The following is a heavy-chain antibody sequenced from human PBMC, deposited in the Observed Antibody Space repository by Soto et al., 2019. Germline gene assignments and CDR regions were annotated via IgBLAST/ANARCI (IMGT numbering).Heavy chain of an antibody. CDR2: VNHSGST. Sequence: QVQLQQWGAGLLKPSETLSLTCAVYGGSFSGYYWSWIRQPPGKGLECIGEVNHSGSTNYNPSLKSRVTISVDTSKNQFSLKLSSVTAADTAVYYCAREYGAYGVIDYWGQGTLVTVSS. CDR3: AREYGAYGVIDY. V-gene: IGHV4-34*01. D-gene: IGHD4-17*01. J-gene: IGHJ4*02. CDR1: GGSFSGYY.